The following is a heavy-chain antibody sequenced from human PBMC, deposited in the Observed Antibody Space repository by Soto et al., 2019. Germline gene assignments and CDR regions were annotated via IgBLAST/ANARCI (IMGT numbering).Heavy chain of an antibody. CDR2: IYHSGST. Sequence: SETLSLTCAVSGGSISSSNWWSWVRQPPGKGLEWIGEIYHSGSTNYNPSLKSQVTKSVDKSKNQFTLKLSSVTAADTAVYYCARVAVAGTRFDYWGQGTLVTVS. CDR3: ARVAVAGTRFDY. CDR1: GGSISSSNW. V-gene: IGHV4-4*02. J-gene: IGHJ4*02. D-gene: IGHD6-19*01.